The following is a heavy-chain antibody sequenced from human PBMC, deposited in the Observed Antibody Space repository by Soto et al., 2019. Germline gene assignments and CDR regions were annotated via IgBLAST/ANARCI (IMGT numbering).Heavy chain of an antibody. CDR1: GASVSSYS. V-gene: IGHV4-59*02. D-gene: IGHD3-10*01. CDR2: IHYSGGT. CDR3: ARGGTSGSGVFIWFDP. J-gene: IGHJ5*02. Sequence: SETLSLTCSVTGASVSSYSWSWIRQSPGKGLEWIGYIHYSGGTNYTPSLRSRVTISVDTSKNQLSLNLTSLTAADTAVYYCARGGTSGSGVFIWFDPWGQGTLVTVSS.